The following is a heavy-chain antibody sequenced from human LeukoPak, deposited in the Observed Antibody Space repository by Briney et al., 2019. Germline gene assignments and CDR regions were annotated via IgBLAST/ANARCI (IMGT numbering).Heavy chain of an antibody. CDR3: ARIQSIDYGDYGGWFDP. V-gene: IGHV4-61*01. D-gene: IGHD4-17*01. CDR2: IYYSGST. CDR1: GGSVSSGSYY. J-gene: IGHJ5*02. Sequence: SETPSLTCTVSGGSVSSGSYYWSWIRQPPGKGLEWIGYIYYSGSTNYNPSLKSRVTISVDTSKNRFSLKLSSVTAADTAVYYCARIQSIDYGDYGGWFDPWGQGTLVTVSS.